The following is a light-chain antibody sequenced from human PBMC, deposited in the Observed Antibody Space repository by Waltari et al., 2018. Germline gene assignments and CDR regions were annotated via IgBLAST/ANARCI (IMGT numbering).Light chain of an antibody. J-gene: IGKJ2*01. Sequence: DIVMTQSPSTLSASVGDRVTITCRASRSIGYWLAWYQQKPGKAPKLLIQKASSLQGGIPSRFGGSGSGTEFTLTISSLQPDDSATYHCQQYSSESYTFGQGTKLEIK. CDR1: RSIGYW. CDR2: KAS. CDR3: QQYSSESYT. V-gene: IGKV1-5*03.